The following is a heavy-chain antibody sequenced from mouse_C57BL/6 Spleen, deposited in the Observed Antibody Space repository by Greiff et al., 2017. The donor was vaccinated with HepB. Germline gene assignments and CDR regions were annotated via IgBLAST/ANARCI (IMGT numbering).Heavy chain of an antibody. CDR1: GYTFTSYW. CDR3: ARSRGNWGVDY. V-gene: IGHV1-52*01. D-gene: IGHD4-1*01. Sequence: QVQLQQPGAELVRPGSSVKLSCKASGYTFTSYWMHWVKQRPIQGLEWIGNIDPSDSETPYNQKFKDKATLTVDKSSSTAYMQLSSLTSEDSAVYYCARSRGNWGVDYWGQGTTLTVSS. CDR2: IDPSDSET. J-gene: IGHJ2*01.